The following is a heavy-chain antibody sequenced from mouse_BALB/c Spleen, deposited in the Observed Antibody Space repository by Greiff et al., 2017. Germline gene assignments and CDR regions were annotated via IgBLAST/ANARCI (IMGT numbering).Heavy chain of an antibody. Sequence: VQLKESGGGLVQPGGSLKLSCAASGFTFSSYGMSWVRQTPDKRLELVATINSNGGSTYYPDSVKGRFTISRDNAKNTLYLQMSSLKSEDTAMYYCARESQRIFAYWGQGTLVTVSA. CDR3: ARESQRIFAY. CDR1: GFTFSSYG. J-gene: IGHJ3*01. V-gene: IGHV5-6-3*01. CDR2: INSNGGST.